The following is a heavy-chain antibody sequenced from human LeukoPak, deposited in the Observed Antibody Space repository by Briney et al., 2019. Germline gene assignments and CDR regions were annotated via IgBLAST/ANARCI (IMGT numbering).Heavy chain of an antibody. CDR2: ISYDGSNK. Sequence: GRSLRLSCAASGFTFSSYAMHWVRQAPGKGLEWVAFISYDGSNKYYADSVKGRFTISRDNSKNTLYVQMNSLRAEDTAVYYCARGEYSGSCGGHFDYWGQGTLVTVSS. D-gene: IGHD1-26*01. CDR3: ARGEYSGSCGGHFDY. CDR1: GFTFSSYA. J-gene: IGHJ4*02. V-gene: IGHV3-30-3*01.